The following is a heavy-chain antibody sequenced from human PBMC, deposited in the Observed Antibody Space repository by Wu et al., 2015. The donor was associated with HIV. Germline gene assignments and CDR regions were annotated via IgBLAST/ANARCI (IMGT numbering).Heavy chain of an antibody. CDR1: GYTFTGHY. Sequence: QVQLVQSGAEVKKPGASVKVSCKTSGYTFTGHYIHWVRQAPGQGLEWMGSINSNGGGTNYAQNFQGRVTISRDTYLRTFYLEVRGLTFDDSAVFYCARVISSWPSGAFDIWGQGTLVIVSS. CDR2: INSNGGGT. CDR3: ARVISSWPSGAFDI. V-gene: IGHV1-2*02. D-gene: IGHD3-3*02. J-gene: IGHJ3*02.